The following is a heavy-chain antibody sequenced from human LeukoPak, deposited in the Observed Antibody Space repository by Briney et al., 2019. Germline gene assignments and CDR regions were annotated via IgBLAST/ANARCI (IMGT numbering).Heavy chain of an antibody. D-gene: IGHD1-14*01. Sequence: GGSLRLSCAASGLTVNSKYMSWVRQAPGKGLEWVSIIYSGGSTNYADSVKGRFTISRDNSKNTVYLQMNSLRAEDTAVYYCTGDVYQHWGQGTLVTVS. CDR2: IYSGGST. CDR3: TGDVYQH. CDR1: GLTVNSKY. J-gene: IGHJ1*01. V-gene: IGHV3-53*01.